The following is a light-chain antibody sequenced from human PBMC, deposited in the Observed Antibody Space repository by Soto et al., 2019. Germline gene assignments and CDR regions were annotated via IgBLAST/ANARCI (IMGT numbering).Light chain of an antibody. CDR2: GAS. V-gene: IGKV3-20*01. J-gene: IGKJ1*01. CDR1: QSVSSGY. CDR3: QQYGSSPRT. Sequence: EIVLTQSPGTLSLSPGERATLSCMSSQSVSSGYLAWYQQKPGQAPRLLIYGASNRATGIPDRFSGSGSGTDFTLTISRLEPEDFAVYYCQQYGSSPRTFGQGTKVDTK.